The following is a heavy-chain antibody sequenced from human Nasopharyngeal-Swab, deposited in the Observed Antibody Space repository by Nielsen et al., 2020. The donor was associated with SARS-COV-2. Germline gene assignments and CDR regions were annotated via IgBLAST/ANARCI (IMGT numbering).Heavy chain of an antibody. CDR2: IYPGDSDT. CDR1: GYSFSSYW. J-gene: IGHJ6*02. V-gene: IGHV5-51*01. CDR3: ARLATVTTNYYYYGMDV. Sequence: GESLKISWKGSGYSFSSYWIGWVRQMPGKGLERMGIIYPGDSDTRYSPSFQGQVTISADNSIRTAYLQWSSLKASDTAMYYCARLATVTTNYYYYGMDVWGQGTTVTVSS. D-gene: IGHD4-11*01.